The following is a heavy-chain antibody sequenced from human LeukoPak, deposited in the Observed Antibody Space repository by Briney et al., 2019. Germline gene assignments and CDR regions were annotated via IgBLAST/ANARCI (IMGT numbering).Heavy chain of an antibody. D-gene: IGHD5-12*01. CDR3: ARGGYSGYGHAFDI. CDR2: IYHSGST. CDR1: GGSISSYY. V-gene: IGHV4-59*01. J-gene: IGHJ3*02. Sequence: SETLSLTCTVSGGSISSYYWSWIRQPPGKGLEWIGYIYHSGSTNYNPSLKSRVTISVDTSKNQFSLKLSSVTAADTAVYYCARGGYSGYGHAFDIWGQGTMVTVSS.